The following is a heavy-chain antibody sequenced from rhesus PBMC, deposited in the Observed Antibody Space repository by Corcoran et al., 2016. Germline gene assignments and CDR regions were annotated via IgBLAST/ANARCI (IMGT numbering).Heavy chain of an antibody. J-gene: IGHJ4*01. CDR2: ISQPRGSNT. V-gene: IGHV3-37*01. D-gene: IGHD6-25*01. CDR1: GFTFSDSS. CDR3: ARRGSGSLPSY. Sequence: EVQLVESGGGLLQPGGSLRLSCVASGFTFSDSSLAWVRQATGKGLEWVESISQPRGSNTYYLDPVHGRFTISRDNAKNTLYLQMNRLRAEDTAVSYCARRGSGSLPSYWGQGVLVTVSS.